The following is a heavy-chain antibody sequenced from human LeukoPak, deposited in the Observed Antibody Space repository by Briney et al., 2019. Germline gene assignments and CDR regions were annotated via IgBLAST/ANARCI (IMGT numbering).Heavy chain of an antibody. Sequence: SVTVSCKASGGTFSSYAISWVRQAPGQGLEWMGRIIPILGIANYAQKFQGRVTITADKSTSTAYMELSSLRSEDTAVYYCASLQGSGSFFISLDYWGQGTLVTVSS. CDR3: ASLQGSGSFFISLDY. CDR2: IIPILGIA. V-gene: IGHV1-69*10. CDR1: GGTFSSYA. D-gene: IGHD3-22*01. J-gene: IGHJ4*02.